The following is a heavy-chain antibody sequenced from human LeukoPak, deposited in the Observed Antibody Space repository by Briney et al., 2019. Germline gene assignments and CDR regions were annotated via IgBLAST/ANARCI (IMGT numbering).Heavy chain of an antibody. V-gene: IGHV1-18*01. CDR2: ISAYNGYT. D-gene: IGHD3-10*01. J-gene: IGHJ3*02. Sequence: ASVKVSCKASGYTFTNYGISWVRQAPGQGLEWMGWISAYNGYTDYAQKLQFRVTMTTDTSTSTAYMELRSLRSDDTAVYYCARDLSPYYYGSGSYPPDDAFDIWGQGTMVTVSS. CDR3: ARDLSPYYYGSGSYPPDDAFDI. CDR1: GYTFTNYG.